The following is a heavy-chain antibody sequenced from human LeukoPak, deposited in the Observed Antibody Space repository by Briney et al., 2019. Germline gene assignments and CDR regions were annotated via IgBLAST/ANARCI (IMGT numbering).Heavy chain of an antibody. CDR1: GFTFTDYW. V-gene: IGHV3-30*02. Sequence: GGSLRLSCTTSGFTFTDYWMTWVRQAPGKGLEWVAYIQFDGSNEQYADSVKGRFSISRDSSKNILYLQMNSLRAEDTAVYYCARGRYAFDYWGQGTLVTVSS. CDR2: IQFDGSNE. J-gene: IGHJ4*02. D-gene: IGHD2-8*01. CDR3: ARGRYAFDY.